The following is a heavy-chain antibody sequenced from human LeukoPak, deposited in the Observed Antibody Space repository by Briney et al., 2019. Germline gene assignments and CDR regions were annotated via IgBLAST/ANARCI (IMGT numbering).Heavy chain of an antibody. D-gene: IGHD5-18*01. Sequence: GESLRLSCAASGFTFTSHAMTWVRQTPGKGLEWVSGISASGGNTFYADAVKGRFTISRDNSKNTLYLQMNSLRADDTALYYCAKGGFNYPGYWGQGTLVTVSS. J-gene: IGHJ4*02. CDR3: AKGGFNYPGY. CDR1: GFTFTSHA. V-gene: IGHV3-23*01. CDR2: ISASGGNT.